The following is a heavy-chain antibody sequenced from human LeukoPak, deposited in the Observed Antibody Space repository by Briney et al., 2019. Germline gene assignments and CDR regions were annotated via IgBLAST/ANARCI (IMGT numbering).Heavy chain of an antibody. CDR2: IYYSGST. CDR1: GGSISSGDYY. J-gene: IGHJ5*02. D-gene: IGHD3-10*01. V-gene: IGHV4-30-4*08. Sequence: SETLSLTCTVSGGSISSGDYYWSWIRQPPGKGLEWIGYIYYSGSTYYNPSLKSRVTISVDTSKNQFSLKLSSVTAADTAVYYCARDYYGSENWFDPWGQGTLVTVSS. CDR3: ARDYYGSENWFDP.